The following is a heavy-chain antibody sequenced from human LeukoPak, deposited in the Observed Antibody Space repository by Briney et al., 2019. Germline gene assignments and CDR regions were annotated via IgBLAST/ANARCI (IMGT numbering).Heavy chain of an antibody. V-gene: IGHV1-46*01. CDR1: GYTFTSYY. Sequence: ASVKVSCKASGYTFTSYYMHWVRQAPGQGLEWMGIINPSGGSTSYAQKFQGRVTMTRDTSTSTVYMELSSLRSEDTAVYYCARVITTQSVLGDAFDIWGQGTMVTVSS. J-gene: IGHJ3*02. CDR2: INPSGGST. CDR3: ARVITTQSVLGDAFDI. D-gene: IGHD7-27*01.